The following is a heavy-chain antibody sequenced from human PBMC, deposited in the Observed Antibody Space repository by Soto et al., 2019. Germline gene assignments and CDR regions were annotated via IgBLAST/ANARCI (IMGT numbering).Heavy chain of an antibody. CDR2: IYHSGST. D-gene: IGHD3-22*01. J-gene: IGHJ5*02. Sequence: SETLSLTCAVSGGSISIGGYSWSWIRQPPGKGLEWIGYIYHSGSTYYNPSLKSRVTISVDRSKNQFSLKLSSVTAADTAVYYCARSARGPYYDSSGFFFAASGWFDPWGQGTLVTVSS. V-gene: IGHV4-30-2*01. CDR1: GGSISIGGYS. CDR3: ARSARGPYYDSSGFFFAASGWFDP.